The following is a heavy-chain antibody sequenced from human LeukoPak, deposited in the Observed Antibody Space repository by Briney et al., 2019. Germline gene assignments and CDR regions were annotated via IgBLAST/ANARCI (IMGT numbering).Heavy chain of an antibody. V-gene: IGHV3-23*01. CDR1: GLTVSNHW. Sequence: GGSLRLSCVASGLTVSNHWMSWVRQAPGKGLEWVSAISNNGGYTYYADSVQGRFTISRDNSKSTLCLQMNSLRAEDTAVYYCAKQLGYCSDGSCYFPYWGQGTLVTVSS. CDR3: AKQLGYCSDGSCYFPY. D-gene: IGHD2-15*01. CDR2: ISNNGGYT. J-gene: IGHJ4*02.